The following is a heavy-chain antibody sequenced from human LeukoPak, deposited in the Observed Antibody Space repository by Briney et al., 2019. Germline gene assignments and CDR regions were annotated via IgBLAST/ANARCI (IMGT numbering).Heavy chain of an antibody. CDR1: GFTFSSYT. V-gene: IGHV3-23*01. Sequence: GGSLRLSCAASGFTFSSYTLSWVRQPQGKGLGWVSGVSGSGGSTHYADSVKGRFTISRDNSKNTLYLQMNSLRAEDTAVYYCAASLPNIVVVPATKGPFGYWGQGTLVTVSS. J-gene: IGHJ4*02. D-gene: IGHD2-2*01. CDR3: AASLPNIVVVPATKGPFGY. CDR2: VSGSGGST.